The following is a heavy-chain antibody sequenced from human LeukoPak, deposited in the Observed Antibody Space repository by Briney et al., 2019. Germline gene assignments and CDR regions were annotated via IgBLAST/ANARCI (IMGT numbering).Heavy chain of an antibody. CDR2: IYYSGST. Sequence: SQTLSLTCTVSGGSISSGSYYWSWIRQPAGKGLEWIGYIYYSGSTNYNPSLKSRVTISVDTSKNQFSLKLSSVTAADTAVYYCARGIVGATHFDYWGQGTLVTVSS. J-gene: IGHJ4*02. CDR1: GGSISSGSYY. CDR3: ARGIVGATHFDY. V-gene: IGHV4-61*10. D-gene: IGHD1-26*01.